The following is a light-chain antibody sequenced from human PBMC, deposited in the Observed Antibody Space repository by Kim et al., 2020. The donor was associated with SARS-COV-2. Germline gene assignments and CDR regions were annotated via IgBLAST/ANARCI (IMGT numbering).Light chain of an antibody. CDR3: QAWDSSTSV. V-gene: IGLV3-1*01. CDR1: NLGDKY. Sequence: SYELTQPLSVSVSPGQTASITCSGDNLGDKYACWYQQKPGQSPVLVIYQDSKRPSGIPERFSGSNSGNTATLTISGTQAMDEADYYCQAWDSSTSVFGGG. CDR2: QDS. J-gene: IGLJ2*01.